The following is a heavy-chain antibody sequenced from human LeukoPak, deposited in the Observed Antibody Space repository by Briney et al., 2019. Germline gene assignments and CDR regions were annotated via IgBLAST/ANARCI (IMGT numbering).Heavy chain of an antibody. V-gene: IGHV4-39*01. CDR1: GGSISSSSYY. CDR3: ASILTMIVVVTPPPGDY. J-gene: IGHJ4*02. CDR2: IYYSGST. D-gene: IGHD3-22*01. Sequence: KSSETLSLTCTVSGGSISSSSYYWGWIRQPPGKGLEWIGSIYYSGSTYYNPSLKSRVTISVDTSKYQFSLKLSSVTAADTAVYYCASILTMIVVVTPPPGDYWGQGTLVTVSS.